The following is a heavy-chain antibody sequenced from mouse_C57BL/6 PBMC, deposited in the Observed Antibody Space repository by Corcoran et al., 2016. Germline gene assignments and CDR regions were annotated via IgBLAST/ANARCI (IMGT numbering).Heavy chain of an antibody. V-gene: IGHV9-3*01. CDR2: INTYSGVP. CDR3: ARSATVVATDGYFDV. Sequence: QIQLVQSGPELKKPGETVKISCKASVYTFTTYGMSWVKQAPGKGLKWMGWINTYSGVPTYADDFKGRFAFSLETSASTAYLQINNLKNEDTATYFCARSATVVATDGYFDVWGTGTTVTVSS. D-gene: IGHD1-1*01. CDR1: VYTFTTYG. J-gene: IGHJ1*03.